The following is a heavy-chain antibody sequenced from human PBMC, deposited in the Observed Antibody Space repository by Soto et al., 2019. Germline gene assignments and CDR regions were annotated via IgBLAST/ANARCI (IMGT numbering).Heavy chain of an antibody. Sequence: SETLSLTCAVYGGSFSGYYWSWIRQPPGKGLEWIGEINHSGSTNYNPSLKSRVTISVDTSKNQFSLKLSSVTAADTAVYYCARSIVVVTALDYWGQGALVTVSS. V-gene: IGHV4-34*01. CDR2: INHSGST. CDR3: ARSIVVVTALDY. CDR1: GGSFSGYY. J-gene: IGHJ4*02. D-gene: IGHD2-21*02.